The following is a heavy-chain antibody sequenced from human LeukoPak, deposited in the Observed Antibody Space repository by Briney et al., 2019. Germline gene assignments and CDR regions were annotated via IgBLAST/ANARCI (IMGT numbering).Heavy chain of an antibody. CDR2: TYYSGTT. D-gene: IGHD3/OR15-3a*01. Sequence: PSETLSLTCSVSGGSITSSSFYWGWIRQTPGKGLEWIGNTYYSGTTYSNPSLQSRVVMSVDTSRDQFSLKLTSVTAADTAVYYCARQTGSGLFILPGGQGTLVTVSS. CDR1: GGSITSSSFY. V-gene: IGHV4-39*01. CDR3: ARQTGSGLFILP. J-gene: IGHJ4*02.